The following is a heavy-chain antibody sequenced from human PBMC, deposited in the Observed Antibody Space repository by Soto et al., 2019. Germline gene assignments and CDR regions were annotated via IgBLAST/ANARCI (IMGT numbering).Heavy chain of an antibody. CDR3: ARNNFHVNWFDP. CDR2: TYHSGNP. V-gene: IGHV4-30-2*02. CDR1: GDTISTGGYT. J-gene: IGHJ5*02. Sequence: SETMSLTCYVSGDTISTGGYTWAWIRQPPGKALEWIGHTYHSGNPYYNPSLKSRVIISIDTSKNQVSLKLTSVTAADTAVYFCARNNFHVNWFDPWGQGTQVTVS.